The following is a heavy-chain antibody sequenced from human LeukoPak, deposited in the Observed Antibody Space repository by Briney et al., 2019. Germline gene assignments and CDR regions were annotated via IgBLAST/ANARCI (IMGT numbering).Heavy chain of an antibody. J-gene: IGHJ6*02. D-gene: IGHD5-18*01. V-gene: IGHV4-59*01. CDR1: GGSISSYY. CDR2: IYYSGST. CDR3: ARVLMGYSYGSPDANYYYGMDV. Sequence: PSETLSLTCTVSGGSISSYYWSWIRQPPGKGLEWIGYIYYSGSTNYNPSLKSRVTISVDTSKNQFSLKLSSVTAADTAVYYCARVLMGYSYGSPDANYYYGMDVWGPGTTVTVSS.